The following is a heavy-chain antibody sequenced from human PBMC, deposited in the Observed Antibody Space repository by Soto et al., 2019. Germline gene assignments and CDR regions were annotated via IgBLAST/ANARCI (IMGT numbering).Heavy chain of an antibody. CDR3: ARDDFWSGDQKNFDY. CDR1: GYTFTSYG. V-gene: IGHV1-18*01. Sequence: ASVKVSCKASGYTFTSYGISWVRQAPGQGLEWMGWISAYNGNTNYAQKLQGRVTMTTDTSTSTAYMELRSLRSDDKAGYYCARDDFWSGDQKNFDYWGQGTLVTVSS. D-gene: IGHD3-3*01. J-gene: IGHJ4*02. CDR2: ISAYNGNT.